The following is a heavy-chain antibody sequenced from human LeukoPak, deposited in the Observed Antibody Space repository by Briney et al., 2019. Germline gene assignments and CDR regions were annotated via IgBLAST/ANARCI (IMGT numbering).Heavy chain of an antibody. V-gene: IGHV1-2*02. J-gene: IGHJ3*02. D-gene: IGHD3-22*01. CDR3: ARVGALIYYDTPDAFDI. CDR1: GYAFTGYY. CDR2: INPNSGGT. Sequence: ASVKVSCKASGYAFTGYYMHWVRQAPGQGLEWMGWINPNSGGTNYAQKLQGRVTMTTDTSTSTAYMELRSLRSDDTAVYYCARVGALIYYDTPDAFDIWGQGTMVTVSS.